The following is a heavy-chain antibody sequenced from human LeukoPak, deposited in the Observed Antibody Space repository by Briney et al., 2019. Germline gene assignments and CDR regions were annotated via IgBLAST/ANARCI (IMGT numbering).Heavy chain of an antibody. J-gene: IGHJ4*02. CDR1: DDSISSFY. CDR2: IKQDGSQR. V-gene: IGHV3-7*01. CDR3: ARRGGSSSRRSPIDY. D-gene: IGHD6-6*01. Sequence: ETLSLTCTVSDDSISSFYWGWVRQAPGKGPEWVANIKQDGSQRYYVDSVRGRFTISRDNAKNSLFLQMNGLRAEDTAVYYCARRGGSSSRRSPIDYWGQGTLVTVSS.